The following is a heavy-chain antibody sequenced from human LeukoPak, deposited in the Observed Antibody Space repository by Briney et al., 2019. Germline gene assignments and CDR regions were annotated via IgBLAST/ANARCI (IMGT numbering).Heavy chain of an antibody. Sequence: PGGSLRLSCAASGFTFSSYSMTWVRRAPGKGLEWVSSISSSSSYIYYADSVKGRFTISRDNAKNSLYLQMNSLRAEDTAVYYCARDQDSSSGSDYWGQGTLVTVSS. V-gene: IGHV3-21*01. CDR2: ISSSSSYI. CDR1: GFTFSSYS. CDR3: ARDQDSSSGSDY. J-gene: IGHJ4*02. D-gene: IGHD6-6*01.